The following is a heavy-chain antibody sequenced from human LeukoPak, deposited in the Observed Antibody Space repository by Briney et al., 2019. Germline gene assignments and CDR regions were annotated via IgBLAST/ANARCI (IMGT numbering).Heavy chain of an antibody. CDR3: ARETRTAPDYYYMDV. D-gene: IGHD5-18*01. CDR2: INPNSGGT. Sequence: ASVKVSCKASGYTFTSYGISWVRQAPGQGLEWMGWINPNSGGTNYAQKFQGRVTMTRDTSISTAYMELSRLRSDDTAVYYCARETRTAPDYYYMDVWGKGTTVTVSS. CDR1: GYTFTSYG. J-gene: IGHJ6*03. V-gene: IGHV1-2*02.